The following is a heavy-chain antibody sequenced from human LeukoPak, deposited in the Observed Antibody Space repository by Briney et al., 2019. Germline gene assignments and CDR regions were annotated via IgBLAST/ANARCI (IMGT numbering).Heavy chain of an antibody. D-gene: IGHD3-10*01. V-gene: IGHV1-8*01. CDR3: ARGRMVRGVTWWFDP. J-gene: IGHJ5*02. CDR1: GYTFTSYD. CDR2: MNPNSGNT. Sequence: ASKKVSCKASGYTFTSYDINWVRQATGQGLEWMGWMNPNSGNTGYAQKFQGRVTMTRNTSISTAYMELSSLRSEDTAVYYCARGRMVRGVTWWFDPWGQGTLVTVSS.